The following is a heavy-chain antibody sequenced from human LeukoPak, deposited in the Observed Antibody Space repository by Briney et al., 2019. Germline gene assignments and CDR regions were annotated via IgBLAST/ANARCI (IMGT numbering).Heavy chain of an antibody. CDR1: GFTFSSYA. Sequence: PGGSLRLSCAASGFTFSSYAMHWVRQAPGKGLEYVSAISSNGGSTYYANSVKGRFTISRDNSKNTLYLQMGSLRAEDMAVYYCARGYCSSTSCYTLFTSMDVWGQGTTVTVSS. CDR2: ISSNGGST. V-gene: IGHV3-64*01. J-gene: IGHJ6*02. CDR3: ARGYCSSTSCYTLFTSMDV. D-gene: IGHD2-2*02.